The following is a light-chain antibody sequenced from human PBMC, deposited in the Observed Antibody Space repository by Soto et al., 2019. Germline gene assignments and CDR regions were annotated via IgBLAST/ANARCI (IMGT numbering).Light chain of an antibody. CDR2: DVS. Sequence: QSVLTQPASVSGSPGQSNTISCSGSTSDVGGYNFVSWYQQHPGKAPKLMLFDVSNRPSGVSDRFSGSKSGNTASLTISGLQAEDEADYYCSSYTSSSTQVFGTGTKVTVL. V-gene: IGLV2-14*01. CDR1: TSDVGGYNF. CDR3: SSYTSSSTQV. J-gene: IGLJ1*01.